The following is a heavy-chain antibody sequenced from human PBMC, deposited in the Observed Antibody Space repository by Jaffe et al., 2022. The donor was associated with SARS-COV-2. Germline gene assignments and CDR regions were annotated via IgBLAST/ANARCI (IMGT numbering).Heavy chain of an antibody. CDR2: IKSKTDGGTT. J-gene: IGHJ4*02. CDR3: TTALNVLLWFGEYHSSYYFDY. D-gene: IGHD3-10*01. Sequence: EVQLVESGGGLVKPGGSLRLSCAASGFTFSNAWMSWVRQAPGKGLEWVGRIKSKTDGGTTDYAAPVKGRFTISRDDSKNTLYLQMNSLKTEDTAVYYCTTALNVLLWFGEYHSSYYFDYWGQGTLVTVSS. CDR1: GFTFSNAW. V-gene: IGHV3-15*01.